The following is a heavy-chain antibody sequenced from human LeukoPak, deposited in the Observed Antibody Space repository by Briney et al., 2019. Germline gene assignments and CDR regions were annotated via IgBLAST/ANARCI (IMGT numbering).Heavy chain of an antibody. V-gene: IGHV1-2*02. J-gene: IGHJ4*02. CDR2: INPNSGGT. CDR3: ASIDFWSGYAHFDY. Sequence: ASVKVSCKASGYTFTSYGISWVRQAPGQGLEWMGWINPNSGGTNSPQKFQDRVAMTRDTSISTIYMELSGLRSDDTAVYYCASIDFWSGYAHFDYWGQGTLVTVSS. D-gene: IGHD3-3*01. CDR1: GYTFTSYG.